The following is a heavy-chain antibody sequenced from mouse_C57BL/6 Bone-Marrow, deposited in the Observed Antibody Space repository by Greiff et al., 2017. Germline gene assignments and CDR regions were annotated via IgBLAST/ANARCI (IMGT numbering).Heavy chain of an antibody. J-gene: IGHJ4*01. CDR3: ARGFITALDY. CDR2: IYPGSGCT. V-gene: IGHV1-55*01. D-gene: IGHD1-1*01. CDR1: GYTFTSYW. Sequence: QVQLQQPGAELVKPGASVKMSCKASGYTFTSYWITWVKQRPGQGLEWIGDIYPGSGCTNYTEKFKSKATLTVDTSSSTAYMQLSSLTSEDSAVYDCARGFITALDYWGQGTSVTVSS.